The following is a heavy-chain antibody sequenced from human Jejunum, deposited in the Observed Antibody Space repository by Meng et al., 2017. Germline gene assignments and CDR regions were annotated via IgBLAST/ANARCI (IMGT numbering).Heavy chain of an antibody. CDR1: ECSVFSNHAL. CDR3: TTWYVEY. CDR2: TYYRSEWQN. Sequence: VLLQPLTPARVCSSQTRSPTCSIYECSVFSNHALWHWVRQSPTRCLEWLGQTYYRSEWQNHYGVSVKSRITINADTSRNQFSLNLNSVTPEDTAVYYCTTWYVEYWGQGTLVTVSS. D-gene: IGHD6-13*01. J-gene: IGHJ4*02. V-gene: IGHV6-1*02.